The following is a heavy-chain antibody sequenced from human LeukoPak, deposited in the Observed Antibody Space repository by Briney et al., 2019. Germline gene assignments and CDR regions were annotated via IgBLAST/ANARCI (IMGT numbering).Heavy chain of an antibody. J-gene: IGHJ4*02. V-gene: IGHV3-66*01. CDR1: GFTVSSNY. CDR3: ARDLFSSGWFAYFDY. Sequence: GGSLRLSCAASGFTVSSNYMSWVRQAPGKGLEWVSLLYSGGSTYYADSAKGRFTISRDNAKNSLYLQMNSLRAEDTAVYYCARDLFSSGWFAYFDYWGQGTLVTVSS. CDR2: LYSGGST. D-gene: IGHD6-19*01.